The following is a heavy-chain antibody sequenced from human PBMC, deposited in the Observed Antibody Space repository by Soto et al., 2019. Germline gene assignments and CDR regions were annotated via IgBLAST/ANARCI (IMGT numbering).Heavy chain of an antibody. V-gene: IGHV1-18*01. CDR2: ISAYNGNT. CDR1: GYTFTSYG. CDR3: ARGADILTGYYGVGYDY. D-gene: IGHD3-9*01. Sequence: ASVKVSCKASGYTFTSYGISWVRQAPGQGLEWMGWISAYNGNTNYAQKLQGRVTMTTDTSTSTAYMELRSLRSDDTAVYYCARGADILTGYYGVGYDYWGQGTLVTVSS. J-gene: IGHJ4*02.